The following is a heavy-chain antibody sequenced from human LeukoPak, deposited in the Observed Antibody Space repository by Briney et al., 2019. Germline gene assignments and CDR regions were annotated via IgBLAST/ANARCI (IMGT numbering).Heavy chain of an antibody. D-gene: IGHD4-17*01. J-gene: IGHJ6*03. V-gene: IGHV3-30*02. Sequence: GGSLRLSCAASGFTFSTYGIHWVRQAPGKGLEWVAFIRYDGTNKWYADSVKGRFTISRDNSKNTLYLQMNSVRVEGTAVYHCAKDRDYGDYPSAYYYYMDVWGNGTTVTVSS. CDR1: GFTFSTYG. CDR2: IRYDGTNK. CDR3: AKDRDYGDYPSAYYYYMDV.